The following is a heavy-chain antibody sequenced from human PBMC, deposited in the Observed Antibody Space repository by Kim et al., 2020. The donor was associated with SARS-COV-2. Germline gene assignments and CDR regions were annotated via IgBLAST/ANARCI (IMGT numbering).Heavy chain of an antibody. J-gene: IGHJ3*01. V-gene: IGHV4-59*01. CDR3: ASSLGRGTGIGP. CDR1: GGSISSYS. Sequence: SETLSLTCTVSGGSISSYSWSWIRQPPGKGLEWIGYIYYSGSTNYNPSLKSRVPLSVDTSKNQFSLKLSSVTAADTAVYYCASSLGRGTGIGPWGQGTMVTVSS. CDR2: IYYSGST. D-gene: IGHD3-10*01.